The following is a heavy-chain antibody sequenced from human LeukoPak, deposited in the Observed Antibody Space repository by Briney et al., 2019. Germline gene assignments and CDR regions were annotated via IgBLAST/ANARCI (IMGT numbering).Heavy chain of an antibody. Sequence: GGSLRLSCAASGFTFSSYSMNWVRQAPGKGLEWVSSISSSSSYIYYADSVKGRFTISRDNAKNSLYLQMDSLRAEDTAVYYCASSYSSSWFYYFDYWGQGTLVTVSS. J-gene: IGHJ4*02. D-gene: IGHD6-13*01. CDR2: ISSSSSYI. V-gene: IGHV3-21*01. CDR1: GFTFSSYS. CDR3: ASSYSSSWFYYFDY.